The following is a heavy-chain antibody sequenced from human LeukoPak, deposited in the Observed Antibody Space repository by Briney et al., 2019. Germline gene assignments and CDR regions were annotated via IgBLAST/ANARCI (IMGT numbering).Heavy chain of an antibody. D-gene: IGHD1-26*01. J-gene: IGHJ4*02. Sequence: PGGSLRLSCAASGFTFSNVWMNWVRQAPGKGLEWVGLIKRKTNGGATEYAAPVKGRFVISRDDSENTLYLQMNSLKTEETAVYYCATDLSLRYYIDWGQGTLVTVSS. CDR1: GFTFSNVW. CDR3: ATDLSLRYYID. V-gene: IGHV3-15*01. CDR2: IKRKTNGGAT.